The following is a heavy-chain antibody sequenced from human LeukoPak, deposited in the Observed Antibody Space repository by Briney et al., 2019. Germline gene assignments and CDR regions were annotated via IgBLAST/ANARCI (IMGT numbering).Heavy chain of an antibody. Sequence: PGGSLRLSCAASGFTFSSYAMSWVRQAPGKGLEWVGRIKPKTDGETTEYAAPVKGRLSISRDDSKNMLYLQMNSLKTEDTAVYYCITPLPYSAQGGQGTLVTVSS. CDR3: ITPLPYSAQ. CDR1: GFTFSSYA. V-gene: IGHV3-15*01. CDR2: IKPKTDGETT. D-gene: IGHD2-21*01. J-gene: IGHJ4*02.